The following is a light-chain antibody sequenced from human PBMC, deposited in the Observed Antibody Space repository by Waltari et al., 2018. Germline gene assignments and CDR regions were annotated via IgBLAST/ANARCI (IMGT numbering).Light chain of an antibody. CDR1: QSVLYSSNNKNY. V-gene: IGKV4-1*01. J-gene: IGKJ2*01. CDR2: WAS. Sequence: DLVMTQSPDSLAVSLGERATIHCKHTQSVLYSSNNKNYLAWYQQKPGQPPKLLIYWASTRESGVPDRFSGSGSGTDFTLTISSLQAEDVAVYYCQQYYSTPTFGQGTKLEIK. CDR3: QQYYSTPT.